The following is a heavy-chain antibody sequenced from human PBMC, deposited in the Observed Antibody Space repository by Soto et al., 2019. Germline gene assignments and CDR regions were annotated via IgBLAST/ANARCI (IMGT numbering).Heavy chain of an antibody. V-gene: IGHV3-20*04. CDR1: GFNFEDYG. CDR2: INWNGRTR. D-gene: IGHD3-9*01. J-gene: IGHJ4*02. Sequence: GESLKISCAASGFNFEDYGMSWVRQLPGKGLKWVAGINWNGRTRDYVDSVRGRFTISRDDANSHFYLEMNDVRPEDTALYYCARGHPRGRYFDWLIFPLGYWGRGAQVTSPQ. CDR3: ARGHPRGRYFDWLIFPLGY.